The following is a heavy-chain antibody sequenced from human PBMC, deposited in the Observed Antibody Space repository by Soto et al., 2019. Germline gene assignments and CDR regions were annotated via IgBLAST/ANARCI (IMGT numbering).Heavy chain of an antibody. V-gene: IGHV4-34*01. D-gene: IGHD3-22*01. J-gene: IGHJ5*02. Sequence: PSEPLSLTCAVYGGSFSGYYWSWIRQLPGKGLEWIGEINHSGSTNYNPSLKSRVTISVDTSKNQFSLKLSSVTAADTAVYYCAMAHYYDSRFDPWGQGTLVTVSS. CDR1: GGSFSGYY. CDR2: INHSGST. CDR3: AMAHYYDSRFDP.